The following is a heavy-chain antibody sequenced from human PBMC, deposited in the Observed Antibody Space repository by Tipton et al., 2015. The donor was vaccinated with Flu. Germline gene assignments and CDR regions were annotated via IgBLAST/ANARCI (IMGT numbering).Heavy chain of an antibody. CDR2: IYYSGST. CDR3: AREEVDDAFDI. D-gene: IGHD2-15*01. V-gene: IGHV4-31*03. CDR1: GGSISSGGYY. J-gene: IGHJ3*02. Sequence: LRLSCTVSGGSISSGGYYWSWIRQHPGKGLEWIGYIYYSGSTYYNPSLKSRVTISVDTSKNQFSLKLSSVTAADTAVYYCAREEVDDAFDIWGQGTMVPVSS.